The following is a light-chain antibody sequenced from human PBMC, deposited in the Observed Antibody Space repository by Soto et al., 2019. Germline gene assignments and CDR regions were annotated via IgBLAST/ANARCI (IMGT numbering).Light chain of an antibody. CDR1: QDITNY. V-gene: IGKV1-33*01. J-gene: IGKJ5*01. CDR3: QQNDNVPFT. CDR2: DAS. Sequence: DIQMTQSPSSLSASVGDRVTITCQASQDITNYLNWYQQKPGKAPKLLIYDASNLETGAPSRFSGSGSGTHFSFTISSLQPEDIATYYCQQNDNVPFTFGQGTRLEMK.